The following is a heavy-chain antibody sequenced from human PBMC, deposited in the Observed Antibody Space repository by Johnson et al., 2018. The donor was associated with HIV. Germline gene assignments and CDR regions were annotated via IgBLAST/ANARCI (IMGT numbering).Heavy chain of an antibody. V-gene: IGHV3-30*02. Sequence: QVQLVESGGGVVQPGGSLRLSCETSGFTFSSYDMHWVRQAPGKGLEWVAFIRYDGTNKHFADSVKGRLTISRDNSKNTLYLQMNSLRAEDTAVYYCAKTRTTVTTIDAFDIWGQGTMVTVSS. J-gene: IGHJ3*02. CDR1: GFTFSSYD. CDR3: AKTRTTVTTIDAFDI. D-gene: IGHD4-17*01. CDR2: IRYDGTNK.